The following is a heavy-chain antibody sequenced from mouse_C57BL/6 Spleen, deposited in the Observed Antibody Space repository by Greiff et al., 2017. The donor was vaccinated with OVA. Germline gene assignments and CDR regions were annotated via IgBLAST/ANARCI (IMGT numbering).Heavy chain of an antibody. D-gene: IGHD1-1*01. V-gene: IGHV1-26*01. CDR1: GYTFTDYY. Sequence: EVQLQQSGPELVKPGASVKISCKASGYTFTDYYMNWVKQSHGKSLEWIGDINPNNGGTSYNQKFKGKATLTVDKSSSTAYMELRSLTSEDSAVYYCARTPPYYGSSSWYFDVWGTGTTVTVSS. J-gene: IGHJ1*03. CDR2: INPNNGGT. CDR3: ARTPPYYGSSSWYFDV.